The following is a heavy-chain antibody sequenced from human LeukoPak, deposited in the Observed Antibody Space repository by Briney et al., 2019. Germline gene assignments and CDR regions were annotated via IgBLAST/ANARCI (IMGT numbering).Heavy chain of an antibody. V-gene: IGHV3-48*01. CDR3: ARDPVTY. J-gene: IGHJ4*02. CDR2: ISATGRTI. Sequence: GGSLRLSCAASGFTFGDYSMNWVRRAPGKGLEWVSYISATGRTIYYADSVKGRFTISRDNAENSLYLQMHSLRADDTALYYCARDPVTYCGQGTLVTVSS. CDR1: GFTFGDYS. D-gene: IGHD4-17*01.